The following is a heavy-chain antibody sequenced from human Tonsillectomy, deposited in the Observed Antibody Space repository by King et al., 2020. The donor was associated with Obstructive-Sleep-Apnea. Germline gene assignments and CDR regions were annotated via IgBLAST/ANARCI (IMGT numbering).Heavy chain of an antibody. CDR3: ARSLGYYGSGSPS. Sequence: VQLVQFGAEVKKPGASVKVSCKASGYTFVTYDINWVRQATGQGLEWMGWMNPNSGDTGYAQKFRGRITMTRNTSISTAYMELSSLRSDDTAVYYCARSLGYYGSGSPSWGQGTLVTVSS. J-gene: IGHJ4*02. CDR1: GYTFVTYD. CDR2: MNPNSGDT. D-gene: IGHD3-10*01. V-gene: IGHV1-8*01.